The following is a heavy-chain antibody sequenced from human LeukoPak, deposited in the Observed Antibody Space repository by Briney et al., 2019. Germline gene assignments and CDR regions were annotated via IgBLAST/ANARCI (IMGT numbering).Heavy chain of an antibody. D-gene: IGHD5-18*01. CDR3: ASAGYSYVSWFDP. V-gene: IGHV4-59*01. CDR2: IYYSGST. CDR1: GGSISSYY. Sequence: PSETLSLTRTVSGGSISSYYWSWTRQPPGKGLEWIGYIYYSGSTNYNPSLKSRVTISVDTSKNQFSLKLSSVTAADTAVYYCASAGYSYVSWFDPWGQGTLVTVSS. J-gene: IGHJ5*02.